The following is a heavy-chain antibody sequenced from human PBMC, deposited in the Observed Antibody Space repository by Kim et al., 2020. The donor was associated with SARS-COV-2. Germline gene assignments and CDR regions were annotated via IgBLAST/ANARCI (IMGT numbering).Heavy chain of an antibody. CDR1: GVSFSNCA. CDR2: IGVGGDGI. D-gene: IGHD3-10*01. CDR3: AKATARGSIFEQ. V-gene: IGHV3-23*01. J-gene: IGHJ4*02. Sequence: GGSLRLSCVVSGVSFSNCAMSWVRQAPGKGLEWVARIGVGGDGIVYADSVRGRFTISEDNSENTVYLQMNSLRADDTAVYFCAKATARGSIFEQWGQGTLVSVSS.